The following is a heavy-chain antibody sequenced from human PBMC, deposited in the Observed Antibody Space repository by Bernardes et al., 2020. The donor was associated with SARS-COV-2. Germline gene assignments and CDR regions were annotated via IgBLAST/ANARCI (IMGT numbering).Heavy chain of an antibody. CDR2: ISSSSSYI. V-gene: IGHV3-21*01. CDR3: ARGFGYCSGGSCYSDWYFDL. CDR1: GFTFNIYS. D-gene: IGHD2-15*01. Sequence: GSLSLSCAASGFTFNIYSMNWVRPAPGKGLEWVSSISSSSSYIYYADSVKGRFTISRDNAKNSLYLQMNSLRAEDTAVYYCARGFGYCSGGSCYSDWYFDLWGRDTLVTVSS. J-gene: IGHJ2*01.